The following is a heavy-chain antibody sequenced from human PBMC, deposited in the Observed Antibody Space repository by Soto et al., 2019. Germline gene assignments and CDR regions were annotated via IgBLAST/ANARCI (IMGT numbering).Heavy chain of an antibody. J-gene: IGHJ6*02. CDR3: AKDDYGDYYYYGMDV. D-gene: IGHD4-17*01. V-gene: IGHV3-23*01. CDR1: GFTFSSYA. CDR2: ISGSGGST. Sequence: GGSLRLSCAASGFTFSSYAMSWVRQAPGKGLEWVSAISGSGGSTYYADSVKGRFTISRDNSKNTLYLQMNSLRAEDTAVYYCAKDDYGDYYYYGMDVWGQGTTVTVSS.